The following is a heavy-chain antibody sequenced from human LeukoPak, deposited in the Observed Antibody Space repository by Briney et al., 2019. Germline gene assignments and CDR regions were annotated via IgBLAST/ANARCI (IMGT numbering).Heavy chain of an antibody. J-gene: IGHJ4*02. CDR1: GFTFSSYG. CDR2: IRYDGSNE. CDR3: AREKSMVRGVIGPGY. Sequence: PGGSLRLSCAASGFTFSSYGMHWVRQAPGKGLEWVSFIRYDGSNEYYADSVRGRFTISRDNSKNTLYLQMNSLRAEDTAVYYCAREKSMVRGVIGPGYWGQGTLVTVSS. V-gene: IGHV3-30*02. D-gene: IGHD3-10*01.